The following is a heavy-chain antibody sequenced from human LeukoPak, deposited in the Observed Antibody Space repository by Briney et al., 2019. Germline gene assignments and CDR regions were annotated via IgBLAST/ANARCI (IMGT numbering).Heavy chain of an antibody. CDR1: GGSFSGYY. D-gene: IGHD2-2*02. CDR3: ARGQFSQYCSSTSCYRGWFDP. CDR2: INHGGST. V-gene: IGHV4-34*01. J-gene: IGHJ5*02. Sequence: SETLSLTCAVYGGSFSGYYWGWIRQPPGKGLEWIGEINHGGSTNYNPSLKSRVTISVDTSKNQFSLKLSSVTAADTAVYYCARGQFSQYCSSTSCYRGWFDPWGQGTLVTVSS.